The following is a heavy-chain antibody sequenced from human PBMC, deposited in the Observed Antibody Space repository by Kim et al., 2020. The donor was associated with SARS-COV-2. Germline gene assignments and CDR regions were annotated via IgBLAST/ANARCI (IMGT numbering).Heavy chain of an antibody. CDR3: ARGLWRTPSYYDSALNNYYYYGMDV. Sequence: SVKVSCKASGGTFSSYAISWVRQAPGQGLEWMGGIIPIFGTANYAQKFQGRVTITADESTSTAYMELSSLRSEDTAVYYCARGLWRTPSYYDSALNNYYYYGMDVWGQGTTVTVSS. V-gene: IGHV1-69*13. CDR1: GGTFSSYA. CDR2: IIPIFGTA. J-gene: IGHJ6*02. D-gene: IGHD3-3*01.